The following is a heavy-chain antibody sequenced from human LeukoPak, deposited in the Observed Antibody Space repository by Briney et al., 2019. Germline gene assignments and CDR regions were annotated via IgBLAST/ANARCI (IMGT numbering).Heavy chain of an antibody. CDR1: GYTFTGSY. Sequence: ASVKVPCKASGYTFTGSYMHWVRQAPGQGLEWMGWINPNSGATNYAQKFQGRVTMTRDTSISTAYMELSSLRSEDTAVYYCARDPKQLWAYFDYWGQGTLVTVSS. D-gene: IGHD5-18*01. CDR2: INPNSGAT. CDR3: ARDPKQLWAYFDY. J-gene: IGHJ4*02. V-gene: IGHV1-2*02.